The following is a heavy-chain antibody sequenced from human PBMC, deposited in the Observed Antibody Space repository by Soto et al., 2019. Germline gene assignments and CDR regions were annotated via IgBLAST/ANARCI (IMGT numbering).Heavy chain of an antibody. D-gene: IGHD5-18*01. V-gene: IGHV4-4*07. CDR2: IYSSEII. CDR1: GVSIISFY. CDR3: ATVSYVGGTDY. Sequence: PSETLSLTCTVSGVSIISFYWSWIRQPAGKGLEWIGRIYSSEIINYNPSLKSRVTMSLDTSKNQFSLKLSSVTAADTAVYFCATVSYVGGTDYWGQGTQVTVSS. J-gene: IGHJ4*02.